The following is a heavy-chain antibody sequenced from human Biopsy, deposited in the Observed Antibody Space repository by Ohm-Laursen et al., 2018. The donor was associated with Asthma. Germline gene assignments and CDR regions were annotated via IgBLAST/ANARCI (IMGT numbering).Heavy chain of an antibody. CDR1: GFTFRDYY. J-gene: IGHJ4*02. V-gene: IGHV3-11*01. CDR2: ISSRGSNI. D-gene: IGHD6-13*01. CDR3: ARGYSTSWYFGY. Sequence: GSLRLSCAASGFTFRDYYMTWIRQAPGQGLEWVAYISSRGSNIFYADSVKGRFTISRDNAKKSLFLEMNSLTVEDTAVYFCARGYSTSWYFGYWGQGTLVTVSS.